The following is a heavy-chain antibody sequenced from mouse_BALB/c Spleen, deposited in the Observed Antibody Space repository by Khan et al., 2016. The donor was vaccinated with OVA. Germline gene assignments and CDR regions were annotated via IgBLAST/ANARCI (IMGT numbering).Heavy chain of an antibody. V-gene: IGHV1S137*01. CDR1: GYTFTDFT. CDR3: KRGGGGNRFAY. Sequence: VQLQESGAELVRPGVSVKISCKGSGYTFTDFTLHWVKQSHAMSLEWIGVISTYYGDATYNQRFKDKATMTVDKSSSTAYMELARLTSEDSAICYGKRGGGGNRFAYWGQGTLVTVSA. J-gene: IGHJ3*01. CDR2: ISTYYGDA.